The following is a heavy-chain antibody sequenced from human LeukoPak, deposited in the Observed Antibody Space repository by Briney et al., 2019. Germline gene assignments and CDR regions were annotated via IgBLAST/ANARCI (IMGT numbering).Heavy chain of an antibody. D-gene: IGHD2-15*01. CDR3: ARDRVVVDAFDI. CDR1: GGSISSGDYY. Sequence: TSSETLSLTCTVSGGSISSGDYYWSWIRQPPGKGLEWIGYIYYSGSTYYNPSLKSRVTISVGTSKNQFSLKLSSVTAADTAVYYCARDRVVVDAFDIWGQGTMVTVSS. J-gene: IGHJ3*02. V-gene: IGHV4-30-4*01. CDR2: IYYSGST.